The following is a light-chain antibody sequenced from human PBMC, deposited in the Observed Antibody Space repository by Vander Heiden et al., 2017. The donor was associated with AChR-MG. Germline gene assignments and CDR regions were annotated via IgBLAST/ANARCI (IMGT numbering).Light chain of an antibody. CDR3: CSFASTTLI. Sequence: QSALTQPASVSGSPGQSISISCTGTTSDIGSSSVVSWYQQHPGKPPKLLIYEVNKRPTGISNRFSASKSGNTASLTISGLQSEDEADYFCCSFASTTLIFGGGT. CDR2: EVN. V-gene: IGLV2-23*02. CDR1: TSDIGSSSV. J-gene: IGLJ2*01.